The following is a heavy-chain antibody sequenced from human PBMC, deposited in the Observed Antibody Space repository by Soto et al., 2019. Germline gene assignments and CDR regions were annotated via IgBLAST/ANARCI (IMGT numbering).Heavy chain of an antibody. CDR1: GYTFTSYY. CDR3: ARDAPYLNLELSLYYYYYDCMYV. Sequence: QVQLVQSGAEVKKPGASVKVSCKASGYTFTSYYMHWVRQAPGQGLESMGIINPSGGSTSYEQKFQCRLTMTNDTSTSTVCMEPSSLRSDDTAVYYCARDAPYLNLELSLYYYYYDCMYVWGQGTTCTVSS. CDR2: INPSGGST. V-gene: IGHV1-46*01. J-gene: IGHJ6*02. D-gene: IGHD1-7*01.